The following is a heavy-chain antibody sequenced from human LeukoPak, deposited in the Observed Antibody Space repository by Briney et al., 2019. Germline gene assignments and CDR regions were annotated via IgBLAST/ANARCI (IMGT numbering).Heavy chain of an antibody. J-gene: IGHJ4*02. CDR1: GGSIISYY. D-gene: IGHD6-19*01. CDR3: TRWAYSTDWYQYFDK. V-gene: IGHV4-59*08. Sequence: SETLSLTCTVSGGSIISYYWTWIRQPPGAGLEGIGYIYYSGSTNSNPSHKKRVTISVDTSKNQFSLNMSSVTAAETAVYYCTRWAYSTDWYQYFDKWGQGTLVTVSS. CDR2: IYYSGST.